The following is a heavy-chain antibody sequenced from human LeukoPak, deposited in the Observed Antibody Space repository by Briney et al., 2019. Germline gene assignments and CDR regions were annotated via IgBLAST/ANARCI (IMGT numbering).Heavy chain of an antibody. Sequence: PSETLSLTCTVSGGSVSSGSYYRSWIRQPQGKGLEWIGYIYYSGSTNYNPSLKSRVTISVDTSKNQFSLKLSSVTAADTAVYYCARASYYYDSSGYYYFDYWGQGTLVTVSS. CDR2: IYYSGST. CDR3: ARASYYYDSSGYYYFDY. V-gene: IGHV4-61*01. D-gene: IGHD3-22*01. J-gene: IGHJ4*02. CDR1: GGSVSSGSYY.